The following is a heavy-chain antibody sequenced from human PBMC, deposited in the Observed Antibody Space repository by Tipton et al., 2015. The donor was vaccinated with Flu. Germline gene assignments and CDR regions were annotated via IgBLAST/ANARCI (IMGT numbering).Heavy chain of an antibody. CDR3: ARDRPARVGSGWYRAFDT. V-gene: IGHV4-61*01. Sequence: TLSLTCTVSGGSVSSGSYYWSWIRQPPGKGLEWIGYIYYSGSTNYNPSLKSRVTISVDTSKNQFSLKLSSVTAADTAVYYCARDRPARVGSGWYRAFDTWGQGTMVTVSS. CDR1: GGSVSSGSYY. J-gene: IGHJ3*02. CDR2: IYYSGST. D-gene: IGHD6-19*01.